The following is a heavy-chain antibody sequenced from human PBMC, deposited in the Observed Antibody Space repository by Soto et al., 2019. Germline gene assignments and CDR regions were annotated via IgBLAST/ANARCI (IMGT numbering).Heavy chain of an antibody. Sequence: KVDCRGSRDSCTRYATDRVHQMLGKVLEWMGILYPGASDTRSSPSFQGQVTISVDKSINTAYLQWSSLKASDTAIYYCARPSGLIAAATGRWYLALWCCGTVVTVSS. CDR2: LYPGASDT. CDR3: ARPSGLIAAATGRWYLAL. D-gene: IGHD6-25*01. J-gene: IGHJ2*01. V-gene: IGHV5-51*07. CDR1: RDSCTRYA.